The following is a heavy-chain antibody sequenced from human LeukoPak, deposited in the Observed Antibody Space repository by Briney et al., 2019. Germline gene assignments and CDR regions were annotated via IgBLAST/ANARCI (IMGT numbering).Heavy chain of an antibody. V-gene: IGHV5-51*01. Sequence: GESLQISYKGAGYSFTSYWIGWVRQMPGKGLEWMGIIYPGDSDTRYSPSFQGQVTISADKSISTAYLQWSSLKASGTAMYYCARPPLGYCSSTSCVGAFDIWGQGTMVTVSS. D-gene: IGHD2-2*01. CDR1: GYSFTSYW. CDR3: ARPPLGYCSSTSCVGAFDI. CDR2: IYPGDSDT. J-gene: IGHJ3*02.